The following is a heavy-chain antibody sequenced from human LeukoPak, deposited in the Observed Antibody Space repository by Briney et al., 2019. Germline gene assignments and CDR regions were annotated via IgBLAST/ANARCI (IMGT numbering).Heavy chain of an antibody. CDR1: GGSISSYY. J-gene: IGHJ4*02. D-gene: IGHD6-13*01. CDR3: ARGIAPAGTGDY. V-gene: IGHV4-59*01. CDR2: IYYSGST. Sequence: SETLSLTCTVSGGSISSYYWSWIRQPPGKGLEWIGYIYYSGSTNYNPSLKSRVTISVDTSKNQFSLKLSSVTAADTAVYYCARGIAPAGTGDYWGQGTLVTVSS.